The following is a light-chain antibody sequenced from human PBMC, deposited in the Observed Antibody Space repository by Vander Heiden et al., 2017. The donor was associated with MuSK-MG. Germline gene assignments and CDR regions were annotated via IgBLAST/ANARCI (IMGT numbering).Light chain of an antibody. Sequence: QSVLTRAPSAAATPGQKGTISCSGSASNIENNYVSWYQHFPGTAPKLRRVDENERPSGIPDRFSGSKAGTSATPAITVLQTGDEAEDDGATQASRLSVVRFGGG. CDR2: DEN. CDR1: ASNIENNY. CDR3: ATQASRLSVVR. V-gene: IGLV1-51*01. J-gene: IGLJ7*01.